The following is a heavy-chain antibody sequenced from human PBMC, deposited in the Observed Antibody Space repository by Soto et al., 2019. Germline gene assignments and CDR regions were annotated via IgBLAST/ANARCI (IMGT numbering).Heavy chain of an antibody. J-gene: IGHJ4*02. CDR3: ARSELDTGYRHLLY. CDR1: GFTFDTYW. Sequence: GGSLRLSCAASGFTFDTYWMTWVRQAPGKWLEWVANIKTDGSEKNYVDSVRGRFTVSRDNADNSLVLQMNSLRAEDTAIYYCARSELDTGYRHLLYWGQGXLVTVSS. D-gene: IGHD3-9*01. CDR2: IKTDGSEK. V-gene: IGHV3-7*01.